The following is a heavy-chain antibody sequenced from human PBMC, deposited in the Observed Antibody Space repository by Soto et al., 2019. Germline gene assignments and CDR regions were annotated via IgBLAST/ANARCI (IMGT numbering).Heavy chain of an antibody. CDR3: AREGYCSSTSCHNDY. Sequence: GGSLRLSCAASGFTFSSYSMNWVRQAPGKGLEWVSSISSSSSYIYYADSVKGRFTISRDNAKNSLYLQMNSLRAEDTAVYYCAREGYCSSTSCHNDYWGQGTLVTVSS. CDR2: ISSSSSYI. CDR1: GFTFSSYS. V-gene: IGHV3-21*01. D-gene: IGHD2-2*02. J-gene: IGHJ4*02.